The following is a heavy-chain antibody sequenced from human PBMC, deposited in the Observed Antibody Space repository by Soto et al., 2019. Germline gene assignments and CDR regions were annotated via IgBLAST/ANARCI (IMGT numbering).Heavy chain of an antibody. V-gene: IGHV4-4*07. D-gene: IGHD5-18*01. CDR2: IYTSGST. J-gene: IGHJ4*02. CDR3: ARDYSYGPAYYFDY. CDR1: GGSISSYY. Sequence: SETLSLTCTVSGGSISSYYWSWIRQPAGKGLEWIGRIYTSGSTSYNPSLKSRVTMSVDTSKNQFSLKLSSVTAADTAVYYCARDYSYGPAYYFDYWGQGTLVTVSS.